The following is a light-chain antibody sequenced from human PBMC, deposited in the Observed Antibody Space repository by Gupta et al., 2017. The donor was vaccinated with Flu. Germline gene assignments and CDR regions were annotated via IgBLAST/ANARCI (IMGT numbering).Light chain of an antibody. CDR2: DAS. CDR3: QQRSNWPWT. J-gene: IGKJ1*01. Sequence: EIVLAQSPATLSLSPGERATLSCRASQSITSYLAWYQQKPGQAPRLLIYDASNRATGIPVRFSGSGSGTEFTLTISSREPEDFGVYYCQQRSNWPWTFGQGTKVEVK. CDR1: QSITSY. V-gene: IGKV3-11*01.